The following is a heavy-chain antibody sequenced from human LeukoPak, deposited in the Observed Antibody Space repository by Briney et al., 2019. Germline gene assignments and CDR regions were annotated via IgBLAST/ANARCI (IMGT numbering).Heavy chain of an antibody. J-gene: IGHJ4*02. CDR3: ARRKAKAPISFDY. CDR1: GPSLNDYY. CDR2: IYNSGNT. Sequence: YPSETLSLTCTVSGPSLNDYYWTWIRHPTGEGLEWIGYIYNSGNTNYNHSLKSRVTISLDTSKNQFSLKLTSMTAADTAMYFCARRKAKAPISFDYWGQGALVTVSS. V-gene: IGHV4-59*08.